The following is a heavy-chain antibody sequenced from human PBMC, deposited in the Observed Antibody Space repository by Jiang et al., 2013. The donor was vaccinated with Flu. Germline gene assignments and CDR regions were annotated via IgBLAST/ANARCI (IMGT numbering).Heavy chain of an antibody. Sequence: TLSLTCTVSGGSISSSHYYWGWIRQPPGKGLEWIGSIFDNGGTYYNPSLKSRVTISVDTSKNQFSLRLTSVTAADTAIYYCARLYNILTGSLTSDYWGQGTLVTVSS. D-gene: IGHD3-9*01. CDR1: GGSISSSHYY. CDR3: ARLYNILTGSLTSDY. CDR2: IFDNGGT. V-gene: IGHV4-39*01. J-gene: IGHJ4*02.